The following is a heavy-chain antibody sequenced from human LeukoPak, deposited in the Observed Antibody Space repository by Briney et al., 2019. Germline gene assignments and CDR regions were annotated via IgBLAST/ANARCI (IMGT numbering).Heavy chain of an antibody. V-gene: IGHV1-69*05. CDR2: IIPIFGTA. D-gene: IGHD3-10*01. CDR3: ARDSRVRGVTFDY. J-gene: IGHJ4*02. Sequence: ASVKVSCKASGGTFSSYAISWVRQAPGQGLEWMGRIIPIFGTANYAQKFQGRVTITTDESTSTAYMELSSRRSEDTAVYYCARDSRVRGVTFDYWGQGTLVTVSS. CDR1: GGTFSSYA.